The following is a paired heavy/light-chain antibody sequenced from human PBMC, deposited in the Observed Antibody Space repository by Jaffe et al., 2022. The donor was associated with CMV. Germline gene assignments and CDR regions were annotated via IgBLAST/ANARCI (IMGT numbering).Light chain of an antibody. CDR1: SSNIGSNT. CDR3: AAWDDSLNVLV. CDR2: SNN. J-gene: IGLJ2*01. Sequence: QSVLTQPPSASGTPGQRVTISCSGSSSNIGSNTVNWYQQLPGTAPKLLIYSNNQRPSGVPDRFSGSKSGTSASLAISGLQSEDEADYYCAAWDDSLNVLVFGGGTKLTVL. V-gene: IGLV1-44*01.
Heavy chain of an antibody. CDR3: AIIPPPRIVVGTYRVTET. CDR2: IYYSGST. CDR1: GGSISSSSYY. J-gene: IGHJ5*02. V-gene: IGHV4-39*01. D-gene: IGHD2-21*01. Sequence: QLQLQESGPGLVKPSETLSLTCTVSGGSISSSSYYWGWIRQPPGKGLEWIGSIYYSGSTYYNPSLKSRVTISVDTSKNQFSLKLSSVTAADTAVYYCAIIPPPRIVVGTYRVTETWGQGTLVTVSS.